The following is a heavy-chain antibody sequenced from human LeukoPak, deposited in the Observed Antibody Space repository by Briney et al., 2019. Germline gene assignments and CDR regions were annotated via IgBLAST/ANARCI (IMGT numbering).Heavy chain of an antibody. J-gene: IGHJ6*02. CDR2: IYPSGST. CDR1: GGSLSNYY. D-gene: IGHD2-2*01. V-gene: IGHV4-4*07. Sequence: SETLSLTCSVSGGSLSNYYWSWIRQPAGKGLEWIGRIYPSGSTNYNPSLESRVTMSVDTPKNQFSLKLSSVTAADTAVYYCARGHVYPGVVVPAGPRGMDVWGQGTTVTVSS. CDR3: ARGHVYPGVVVPAGPRGMDV.